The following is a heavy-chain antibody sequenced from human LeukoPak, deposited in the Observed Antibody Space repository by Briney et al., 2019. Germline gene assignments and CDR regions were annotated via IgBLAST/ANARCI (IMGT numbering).Heavy chain of an antibody. V-gene: IGHV3-66*01. J-gene: IGHJ4*02. Sequence: GGSLRLSCAASGFTLSSNYMSWVRQAPGKGLEWVSVIYSGGSTYYADSVKGRFTISRDNSKNTLYLQMNSLRTEDTAVYYCARDAVYGSGSYAYDYWGQGTLVTVSS. D-gene: IGHD3-10*01. CDR1: GFTLSSNY. CDR2: IYSGGST. CDR3: ARDAVYGSGSYAYDY.